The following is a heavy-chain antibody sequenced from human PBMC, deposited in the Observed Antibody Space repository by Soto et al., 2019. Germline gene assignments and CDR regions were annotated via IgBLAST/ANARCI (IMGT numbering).Heavy chain of an antibody. CDR2: IYYSGST. CDR3: ARLMYSSGKFDP. Sequence: PSETLSLTCTVSGGSISSYYWSWIRQPPGKGLEWIGYIYYSGSTNYNPSLKSRVTISVDTSKNQFSLKLSSVTAADTAVYYCARLMYSSGKFDPWGQGTLVTVSS. J-gene: IGHJ5*02. CDR1: GGSISSYY. D-gene: IGHD6-19*01. V-gene: IGHV4-59*08.